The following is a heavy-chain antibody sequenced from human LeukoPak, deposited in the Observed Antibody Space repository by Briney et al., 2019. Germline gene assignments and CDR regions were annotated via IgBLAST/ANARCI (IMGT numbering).Heavy chain of an antibody. CDR1: GYTFTDYY. V-gene: IGHV1-2*02. CDR2: INPKSGVT. Sequence: ASVKVSCKTSGYTFTDYYMHWVRQAPGQGLEWMAWINPKSGVTIYAQKFQGRVTVSGDPSTNTAYMELSRLRSDDTAVYYCARDRRDGYGSADNWGLGTLVSVSS. CDR3: ARDRRDGYGSADN. D-gene: IGHD5-24*01. J-gene: IGHJ4*02.